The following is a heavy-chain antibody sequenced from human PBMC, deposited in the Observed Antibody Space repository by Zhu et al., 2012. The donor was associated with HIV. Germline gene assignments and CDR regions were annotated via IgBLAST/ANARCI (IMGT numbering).Heavy chain of an antibody. Sequence: QVQLQESGPGLVKPSETLSLTCTVSGGSIRSYYWSWIRQPPGKGLEWIGYIYISGSTNYNPSLKSRVTISVDTSKNQFSLKLSSVTAADTAVYYCARALRLGELSLHNWGQGTLVTVSS. CDR2: IYISGST. J-gene: IGHJ4*02. V-gene: IGHV4-4*09. CDR3: ARALRLGELSLHN. D-gene: IGHD3-16*02. CDR1: GGSIRSYY.